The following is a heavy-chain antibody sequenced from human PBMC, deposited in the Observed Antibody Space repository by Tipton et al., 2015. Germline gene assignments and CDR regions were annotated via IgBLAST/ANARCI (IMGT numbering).Heavy chain of an antibody. CDR2: IFHSGST. D-gene: IGHD3/OR15-3a*01. CDR1: GASISSPNSF. V-gene: IGHV4-39*07. J-gene: IGHJ4*02. CDR3: ARGDWII. Sequence: TLSLTCTVSGASISSPNSFWGWIRQSPGKGLEWIGSIFHSGSTFYNPSLESRVTISVDTSKNQFSLKMSSVTAADTAVYYCARGDWIIWGQGTLVTISS.